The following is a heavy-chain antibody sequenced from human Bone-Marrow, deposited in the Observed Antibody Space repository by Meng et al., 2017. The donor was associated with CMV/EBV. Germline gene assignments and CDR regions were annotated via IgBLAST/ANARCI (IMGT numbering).Heavy chain of an antibody. Sequence: SQTLSLTCAISGDSVSSNSAAWNWIRQSPSRGLEWLGRTYYRSKWYNDYAVSVKSRITINPDTSKNQFSLQLNSVTPEDTAVYYCARDHYGDYRAQGYYYYGMDVWGQGTTVTVSS. D-gene: IGHD4-17*01. CDR3: ARDHYGDYRAQGYYYYGMDV. CDR2: TYYRSKWYN. V-gene: IGHV6-1*01. CDR1: GDSVSSNSAA. J-gene: IGHJ6*02.